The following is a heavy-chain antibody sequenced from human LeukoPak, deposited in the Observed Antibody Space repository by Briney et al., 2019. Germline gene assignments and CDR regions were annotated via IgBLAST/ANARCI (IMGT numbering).Heavy chain of an antibody. CDR2: ISGSGGST. CDR3: AKDHHLFARGVIIYHFDY. J-gene: IGHJ4*02. V-gene: IGHV3-23*01. D-gene: IGHD3-10*01. Sequence: PGGSLRLSCEASGYTFSSYAMSWVRQAPGKGLEWVSAISGSGGSTYYADSVKGRFTISRDNSKNTLYLQMNSLRAEDTAVYYCAKDHHLFARGVIIYHFDYWGQGTLVTVSS. CDR1: GYTFSSYA.